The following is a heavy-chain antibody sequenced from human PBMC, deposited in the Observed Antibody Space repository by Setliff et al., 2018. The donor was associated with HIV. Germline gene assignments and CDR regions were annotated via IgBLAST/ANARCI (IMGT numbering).Heavy chain of an antibody. V-gene: IGHV4-61*02. Sequence: SETLSLTCTVSGGSIRSDSYYWTWIRQPAGEGLEWIGRIYSSGNTNYNPSLTSRVTLSVDTSKNQFFLKLTSLSAADTAVYYCARDRIEVVVDGPHDVFDVWGRGTTVTVSS. CDR1: GGSIRSDSYY. CDR2: IYSSGNT. J-gene: IGHJ3*01. CDR3: ARDRIEVVVDGPHDVFDV. D-gene: IGHD2-15*01.